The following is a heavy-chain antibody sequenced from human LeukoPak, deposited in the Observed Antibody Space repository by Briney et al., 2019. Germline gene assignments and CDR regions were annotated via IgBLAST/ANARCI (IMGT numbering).Heavy chain of an antibody. CDR1: GYTLTGYY. D-gene: IGHD3-10*01. V-gene: IGHV1-2*02. Sequence: ASVKVSCKASGYTLTGYYLHWVRQAPGQGLEWMGWINPNSGATSYAQKFQGRVTMTRDTSINTAYMELSRLRSDDTAVYYCARGWGSGGFVIDYWGQGTLVTVSS. J-gene: IGHJ4*02. CDR3: ARGWGSGGFVIDY. CDR2: INPNSGAT.